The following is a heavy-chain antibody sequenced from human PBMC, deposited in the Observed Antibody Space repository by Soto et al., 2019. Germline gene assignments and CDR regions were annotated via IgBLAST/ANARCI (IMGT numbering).Heavy chain of an antibody. V-gene: IGHV1-18*01. J-gene: IGHJ3*01. CDR1: GYTFSTYG. D-gene: IGHD2-2*01. Sequence: ASVKVSCKASGYTFSTYGITRVRQAPGQGLDWMGWINPLKGDTNSEARFQDRVTMTTDTSTRTAYMELRSLRSDDTAVYYCARVKVPAAILGAFDLWGQGTLVTVSS. CDR2: INPLKGDT. CDR3: ARVKVPAAILGAFDL.